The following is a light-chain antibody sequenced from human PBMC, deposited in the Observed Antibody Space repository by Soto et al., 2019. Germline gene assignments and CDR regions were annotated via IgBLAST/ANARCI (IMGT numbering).Light chain of an antibody. CDR2: DAS. Sequence: FVLTQSPATLSLSPGERATLSCRASQSVSSYLAWYQQKPGQAPRLLIYDASNRATGIPARFSGSGSGTDFTLTISSLEPEDFEVYCYQRGSNWPAGTFGQGTKVDIK. CDR1: QSVSSY. V-gene: IGKV3-11*01. CDR3: QRGSNWPAGT. J-gene: IGKJ1*01.